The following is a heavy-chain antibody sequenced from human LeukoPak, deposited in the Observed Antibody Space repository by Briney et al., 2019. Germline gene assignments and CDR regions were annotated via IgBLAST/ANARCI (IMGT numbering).Heavy chain of an antibody. CDR3: ASLTYDYDSSGYYYDGAFDI. J-gene: IGHJ3*02. CDR2: MNPNSGNT. D-gene: IGHD3-22*01. CDR1: GYTFTSND. Sequence: GASVKVSCKASGYTFTSNDINWVRQATGQGLEWMGWMNPNSGNTGYAQKFQGRVTMTRNTSISTAYMELSSLRSEDTAVYYCASLTYDYDSSGYYYDGAFDIWGQGTMVTVSS. V-gene: IGHV1-8*01.